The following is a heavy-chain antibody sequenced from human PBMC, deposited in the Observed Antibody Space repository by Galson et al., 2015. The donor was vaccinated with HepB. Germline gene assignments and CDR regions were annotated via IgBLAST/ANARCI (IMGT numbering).Heavy chain of an antibody. J-gene: IGHJ2*01. V-gene: IGHV3-53*04. Sequence: SLRLSCAASGFTDSSNYMSWVRQAPGKGLEWVSVIYSGGSTYYADSVKGRFTISRHNSKNTLYLQMNSLRAEDTAVYYCARVGAKLLHWYFDLWGRGTLVTVSS. CDR2: IYSGGST. D-gene: IGHD1-26*01. CDR3: ARVGAKLLHWYFDL. CDR1: GFTDSSNY.